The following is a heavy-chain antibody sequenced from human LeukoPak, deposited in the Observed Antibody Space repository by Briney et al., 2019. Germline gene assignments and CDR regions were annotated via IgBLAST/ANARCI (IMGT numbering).Heavy chain of an antibody. V-gene: IGHV1-18*01. CDR3: ARESHVTREDY. CDR1: GYTFTSYG. D-gene: IGHD3-10*01. Sequence: ASVKVSCKASGYTFTSYGISWVRQAPGQGLEWMGWISANDGNTDYPQKLQGRVTMTTDASTSTAYMELRSLRSDDTAVYYCARESHVTREDYWGQGTLVTVSS. CDR2: ISANDGNT. J-gene: IGHJ4*02.